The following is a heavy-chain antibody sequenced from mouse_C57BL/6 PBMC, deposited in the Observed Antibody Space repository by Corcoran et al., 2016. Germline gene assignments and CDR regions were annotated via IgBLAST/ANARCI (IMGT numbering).Heavy chain of an antibody. CDR2: INPNNGGT. CDR3: ARSRLGLRFSY. J-gene: IGHJ3*01. V-gene: IGHV1-26*01. CDR1: GYTFTDYY. D-gene: IGHD4-1*01. Sequence: EVQLQQSGPELVKPGASVKISCKASGYTFTDYYMNWVKQSHGKGLEWIGDINPNNGGTSYNQKFKGKATLTVDKSSSTAYLELRSLTSEDSAVYYCARSRLGLRFSYWGQGTLVTFSA.